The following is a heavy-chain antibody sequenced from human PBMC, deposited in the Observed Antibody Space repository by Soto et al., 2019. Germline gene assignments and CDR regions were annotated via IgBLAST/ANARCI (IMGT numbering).Heavy chain of an antibody. CDR3: AKGATAPIVVVVAATPVYFDY. D-gene: IGHD2-15*01. V-gene: IGHV3-23*01. CDR1: GFTFSSYA. Sequence: EVQLLESGGGLVQPVGSLRLSCAASGFTFSSYAMSWVRQAPGKGLEWVSAISGSGGSTYYADSVKGRFTISRDNSKNTLYLQMNSLRAEDTAVYYCAKGATAPIVVVVAATPVYFDYWGQGTLVTVSS. CDR2: ISGSGGST. J-gene: IGHJ4*02.